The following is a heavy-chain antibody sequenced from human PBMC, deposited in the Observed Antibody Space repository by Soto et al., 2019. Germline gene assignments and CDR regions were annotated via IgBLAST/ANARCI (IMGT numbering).Heavy chain of an antibody. CDR3: ARCLKYSSPDY. Sequence: PSETLSLTCTVSGGSINYYYCSWIRQPPGKGLEWIGYIYSSGSTNYNPSLKSRVTISVDTSKNQFSLRLSSVTAADTAVYYCARCLKYSSPDYWGQGTLVTVSS. D-gene: IGHD6-13*01. CDR1: GGSINYYY. J-gene: IGHJ4*02. CDR2: IYSSGST. V-gene: IGHV4-59*01.